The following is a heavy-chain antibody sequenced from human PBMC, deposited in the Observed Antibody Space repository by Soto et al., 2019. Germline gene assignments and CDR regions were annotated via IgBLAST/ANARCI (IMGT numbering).Heavy chain of an antibody. D-gene: IGHD4-4*01. V-gene: IGHV1-46*01. CDR2: INPSGGST. J-gene: IGHJ4*02. CDR1: GYTFTSYY. Sequence: ASVKVSCKASGYTFTSYYMHWVRQAPGQGLEWMGIINPSGGSTAYAQNFQGRVTMTRDTSTSTVYMELSSLRSEDTAIYYCAVSYSDFDYWGQGTLVTVSS. CDR3: AVSYSDFDY.